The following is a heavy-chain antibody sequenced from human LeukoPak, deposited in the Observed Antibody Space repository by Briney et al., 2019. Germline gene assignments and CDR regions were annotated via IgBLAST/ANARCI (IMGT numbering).Heavy chain of an antibody. Sequence: PETLSLTCTVSGGSISSYYCSWIRQTPGKGLEWIGQIYYTGSTNYSPSLRNRVTISVDTSKNQFSLKLTSATAADTAVYYCTRSGNGWEVLDDWGQGTLVIVSS. J-gene: IGHJ4*02. CDR2: IYYTGST. CDR3: TRSGNGWEVLDD. V-gene: IGHV4-59*01. D-gene: IGHD1-26*01. CDR1: GGSISSYY.